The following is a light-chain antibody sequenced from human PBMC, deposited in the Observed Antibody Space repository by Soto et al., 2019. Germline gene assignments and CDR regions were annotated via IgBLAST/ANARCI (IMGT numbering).Light chain of an antibody. Sequence: DIQMTQSPSSLSASVGDRVTITCRASQTISTYLNWDQQKPRKAPRLLIYDASSLLSGVPSRFSGSGSGTDFTLTIASLQPEDFSTYYCQQSDSTPYTFGQGTKVEI. J-gene: IGKJ2*01. CDR2: DAS. CDR3: QQSDSTPYT. CDR1: QTISTY. V-gene: IGKV1-39*01.